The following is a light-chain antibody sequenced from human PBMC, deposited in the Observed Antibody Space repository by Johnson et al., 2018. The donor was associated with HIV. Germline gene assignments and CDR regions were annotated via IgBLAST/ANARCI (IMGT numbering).Light chain of an antibody. J-gene: IGLJ1*01. CDR2: DNN. V-gene: IGLV1-51*01. CDR1: YSNFGNNY. Sequence: QSVLTQPPSVSAAPGQKVTISCSRNYSNFGNNYVSWYQQLPGTAPKLLIYDNNKRPSGIPDRFSGSKSGTSATLGITGLQTGDEADYYCGTWDSGLGALYVFGTGTKVTVL. CDR3: GTWDSGLGALYV.